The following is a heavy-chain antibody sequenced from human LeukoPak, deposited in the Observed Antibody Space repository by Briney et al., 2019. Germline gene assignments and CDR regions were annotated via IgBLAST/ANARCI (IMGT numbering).Heavy chain of an antibody. CDR1: GGSINYYF. CDR3: ARHEKNGGYYDN. D-gene: IGHD3-22*01. Sequence: SETLSLTCTVSGGSINYYFWSWIRQPPGKGLEWIGYIYYSGGTDYNPSLKSRVAISVDTSKNQFSLQLRSVTAADTAVYYCARHEKNGGYYDNWGQGTLVTVSS. CDR2: IYYSGGT. V-gene: IGHV4-59*08. J-gene: IGHJ4*02.